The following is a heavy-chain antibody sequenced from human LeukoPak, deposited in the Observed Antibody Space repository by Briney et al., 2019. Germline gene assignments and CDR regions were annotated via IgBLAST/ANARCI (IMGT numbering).Heavy chain of an antibody. D-gene: IGHD3-22*01. J-gene: IGHJ4*02. CDR2: TRYDGSRK. Sequence: GGSLRLSCAASGFIFSSYGMHWVRQAPDKGLEWVAFTRYDGSRKYYADSVKGRFTISRDNSKNTLYLQMNSLRAEDTAVYYCAKDAEYYYDSSGYYPKNWGQGTLVTVSS. CDR3: AKDAEYYYDSSGYYPKN. V-gene: IGHV3-30*02. CDR1: GFIFSSYG.